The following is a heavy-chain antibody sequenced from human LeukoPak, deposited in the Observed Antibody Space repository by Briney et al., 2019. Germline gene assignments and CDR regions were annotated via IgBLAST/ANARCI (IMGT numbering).Heavy chain of an antibody. V-gene: IGHV7-4-1*02. CDR1: GYTFTSHV. J-gene: IGHJ4*02. CDR3: ARGARQGDY. CDR2: INTNTGNP. Sequence: ASVKVSCKASGYTFTSHVMNWVRQAPGQGLEWMGWINTNTGNPTFAQGFTGGFVFSLDTSASTAYLQISSLKAEDTAVYYRARGARQGDYWGQGTLVPVSS. D-gene: IGHD6-6*01.